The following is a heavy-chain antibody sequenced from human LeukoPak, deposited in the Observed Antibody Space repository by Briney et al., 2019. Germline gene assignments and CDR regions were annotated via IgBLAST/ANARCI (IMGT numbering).Heavy chain of an antibody. CDR2: IYYNGIT. CDR3: ARDLIAARPRLSWFDP. Sequence: SETLSLTCSVSDGSINSYYWNWIRRPPGKGLEWIGYIYYNGITNYSPSLKSRVTMSVDTSKNLLSLKVSSVTAADTAVYYCARDLIAARPRLSWFDPWGQGTLVTVSS. D-gene: IGHD6-6*01. J-gene: IGHJ5*02. V-gene: IGHV4-59*01. CDR1: DGSINSYY.